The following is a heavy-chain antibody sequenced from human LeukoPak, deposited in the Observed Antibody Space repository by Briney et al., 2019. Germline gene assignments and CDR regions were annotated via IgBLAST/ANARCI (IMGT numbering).Heavy chain of an antibody. CDR1: GFSFSTQE. CDR3: ARGSYTGFDLYFDS. CDR2: ISKDGRTI. Sequence: GGSLRLSCAASGFSFSTQEMAWVRQAPGKGLEWVSYISKDGRTIYYADSVKGRFTISRDNTRNSLFLQLSNLSADDTAFYYCARGSYTGFDLYFDSWGQGTLVTISS. J-gene: IGHJ4*02. V-gene: IGHV3-48*03. D-gene: IGHD5-12*01.